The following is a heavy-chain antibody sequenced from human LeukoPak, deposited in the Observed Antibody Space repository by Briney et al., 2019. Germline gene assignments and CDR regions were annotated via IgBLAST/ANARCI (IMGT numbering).Heavy chain of an antibody. V-gene: IGHV1-46*01. Sequence: ASVTVSFKASGYTFTIYYMHWVRQAPGQGRGGMGIINPSGGSTSYAQKFQGRVTMTRDMSTSTVYMELSSLRSEDTAVYYCARQLWDYYFDYWGQGTLVTVSS. CDR1: GYTFTIYY. CDR2: INPSGGST. CDR3: ARQLWDYYFDY. J-gene: IGHJ4*02. D-gene: IGHD5-18*01.